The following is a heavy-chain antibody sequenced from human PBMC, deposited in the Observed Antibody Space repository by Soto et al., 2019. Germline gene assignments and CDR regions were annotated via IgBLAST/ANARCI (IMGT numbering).Heavy chain of an antibody. CDR2: IIPIFGTA. CDR1: GGTFSSYA. V-gene: IGHV1-69*06. J-gene: IGHJ5*02. Sequence: SVKVSCKASGGTFSSYAISWVRQAPEQGLEWMGGIIPIFGTANYAQKFQGRVTITADKSTSTAYMELSSLRSEDTAVYYCARESDDSSGYYYTRWFDPGGQGTLVTAPQ. D-gene: IGHD3-22*01. CDR3: ARESDDSSGYYYTRWFDP.